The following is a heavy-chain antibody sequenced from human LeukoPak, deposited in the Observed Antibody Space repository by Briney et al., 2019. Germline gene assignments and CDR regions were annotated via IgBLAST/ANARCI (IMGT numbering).Heavy chain of an antibody. CDR1: GGTFSSYA. CDR3: ARVARGGCSSTSCYANDY. Sequence: SVKVSCKASGGTFSSYAISWVRQAPGQGLEWMGGIIPIFGTANYAQKFQGRVTITADESTSTAYMELRSLRSDDTAVYYCARVARGGCSSTSCYANDYWGQGTLVTVSS. J-gene: IGHJ4*02. V-gene: IGHV1-69*13. D-gene: IGHD2-2*01. CDR2: IIPIFGTA.